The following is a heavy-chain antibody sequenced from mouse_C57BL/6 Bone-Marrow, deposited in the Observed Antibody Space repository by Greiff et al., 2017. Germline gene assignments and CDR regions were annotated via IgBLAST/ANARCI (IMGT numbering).Heavy chain of an antibody. J-gene: IGHJ4*01. CDR2: IYPGGGYT. CDR1: GYTFTNYW. V-gene: IGHV1-63*01. D-gene: IGHD2-1*01. Sequence: QVQLKESGAELVRPGTSVKMSCKASGYTFTNYWIGWAKQRPGHGLEWIGDIYPGGGYTNYNEKFKGKATLTADKSSSTAYMQFSSLTSEDSAIYYCARIYYGKGYAMDYWGQGTSGTVSS. CDR3: ARIYYGKGYAMDY.